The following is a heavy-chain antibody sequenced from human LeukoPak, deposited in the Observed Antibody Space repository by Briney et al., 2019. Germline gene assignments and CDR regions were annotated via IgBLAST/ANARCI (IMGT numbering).Heavy chain of an antibody. CDR2: ISAYNGNT. CDR1: GYTFTSYG. CDR3: ARTYYDFWSGYFFDY. Sequence: PGASVKVSCKASGYTFTSYGISWVRQAPGQGLEWMGWISAYNGNTNYAQKLQGRVTMTTDTSTSTAYMELRSLRSDDTAVYYCARTYYDFWSGYFFDYWGQGTLVTVSS. D-gene: IGHD3-3*01. V-gene: IGHV1-18*01. J-gene: IGHJ4*02.